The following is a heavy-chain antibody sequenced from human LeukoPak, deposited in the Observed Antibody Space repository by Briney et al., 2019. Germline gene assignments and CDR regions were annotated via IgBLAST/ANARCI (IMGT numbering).Heavy chain of an antibody. CDR3: ARGFYGSGSYYKIALGY. CDR1: GYTFTCYY. V-gene: IGHV1-2*02. D-gene: IGHD3-10*01. J-gene: IGHJ4*02. CDR2: INPNSGGR. Sequence: ASVKVSCKASGYTFTCYYMHWVRQAPGQGLEWMGWINPNSGGRNYAQKLQGRVTVTRDTSISTAYMELSRLRSDDTAVYYCARGFYGSGSYYKIALGYWGQGTLVTVSS.